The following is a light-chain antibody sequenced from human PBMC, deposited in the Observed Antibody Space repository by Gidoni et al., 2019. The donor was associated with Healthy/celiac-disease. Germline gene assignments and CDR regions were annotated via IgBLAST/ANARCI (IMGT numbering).Light chain of an antibody. CDR1: QSVSSN. Sequence: IVMTQSPATLSVSPGERATLSCRASQSVSSNLAWYQQKPGQAPRLLIYGASTRATGIPARFSGSGSGTEFTLTISRLQSEDFAVYYCQLKRTFGQGTKVEIK. V-gene: IGKV3-15*01. CDR2: GAS. CDR3: QLKRT. J-gene: IGKJ1*01.